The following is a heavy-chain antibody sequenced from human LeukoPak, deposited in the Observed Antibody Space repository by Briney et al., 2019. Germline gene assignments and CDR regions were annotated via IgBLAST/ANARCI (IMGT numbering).Heavy chain of an antibody. CDR3: ARDRWGVVVTPNWFDP. CDR1: GGTFSSYA. D-gene: IGHD3-22*01. J-gene: IGHJ5*02. Sequence: SVKVSCKASGGTFSSYAISWVRQAPGQGLEWMGRIIPILGIANYAQKFQGRVTIIADKSTSTAYMELSSLRSEDTAVYYCARDRWGVVVTPNWFDPWGQGTLVTVSS. CDR2: IIPILGIA. V-gene: IGHV1-69*04.